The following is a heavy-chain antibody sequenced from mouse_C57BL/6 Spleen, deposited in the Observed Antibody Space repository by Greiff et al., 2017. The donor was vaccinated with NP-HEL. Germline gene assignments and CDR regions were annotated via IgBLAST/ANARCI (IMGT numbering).Heavy chain of an antibody. CDR3: ARDGGYCGAWLGD. V-gene: IGHV3-4*01. Sequence: EVKLQESGPALVKPSQTVSLTCTVTGYSITNGNHWWNWIRQVSGSKLEWIGYISSSGSTDSNPSLKSRISITRDTSKTQLFLQLNSVPTEEMATYDWARDGGYCGAWLGDGGEGTGVTVSA. CDR2: ISSSGST. CDR1: GYSITNGNHW. J-gene: IGHJ3*01. D-gene: IGHD2-3*01.